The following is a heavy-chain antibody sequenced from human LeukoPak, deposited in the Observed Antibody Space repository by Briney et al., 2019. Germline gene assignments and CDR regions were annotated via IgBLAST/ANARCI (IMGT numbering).Heavy chain of an antibody. CDR1: GYTFTSYY. CDR2: INPSGGGT. Sequence: ASVKVSCKASGYTFTSYYMHWVRQAPGQGLEWMGRINPSGGGTSYAQKFQGRVTMTRDTSTSTVYMELSSMRSEDKAVYYCARDGLGFVVVPAAMLDYYFDYWGQGTLVTVSS. V-gene: IGHV1-46*01. D-gene: IGHD2-2*01. CDR3: ARDGLGFVVVPAAMLDYYFDY. J-gene: IGHJ4*02.